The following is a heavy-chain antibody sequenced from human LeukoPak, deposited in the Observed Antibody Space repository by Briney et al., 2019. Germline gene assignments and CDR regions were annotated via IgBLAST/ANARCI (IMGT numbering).Heavy chain of an antibody. J-gene: IGHJ3*01. CDR2: IHYRGST. D-gene: IGHD3-10*01. V-gene: IGHV4-59*08. CDR3: ARLKLHYYGSGSYAFDV. Sequence: PSETLSLTCTVSGGSISSYYWSWIRQPPGKGLEWIGNIHYRGSTNYTPSFKSRVTMSVDTSKTQFSLRLTSVTAADTAMYFCARLKLHYYGSGSYAFDVWGQGKTVAVSS. CDR1: GGSISSYY.